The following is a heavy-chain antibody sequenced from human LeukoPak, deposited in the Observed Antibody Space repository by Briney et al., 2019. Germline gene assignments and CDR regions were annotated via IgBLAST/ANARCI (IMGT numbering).Heavy chain of an antibody. CDR2: IYYSGRT. CDR3: ARLAPGYCSSTNCYAFDY. J-gene: IGHJ4*02. V-gene: IGHV4-39*01. CDR1: GDSISSSSYY. Sequence: SETLSLTCNVSGDSISSSSYYWGWIRQPPGKGLEWIGSIYYSGRTYYNPTLKTRVTIAVDTSKNQFSLKLNSVTAADTSVYYCARLAPGYCSSTNCYAFDYWGRGALVTVSS. D-gene: IGHD2-2*01.